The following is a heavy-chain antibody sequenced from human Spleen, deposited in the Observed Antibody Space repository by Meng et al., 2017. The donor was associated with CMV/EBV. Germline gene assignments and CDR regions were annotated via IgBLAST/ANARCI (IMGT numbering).Heavy chain of an antibody. J-gene: IGHJ6*02. V-gene: IGHV1-8*01. CDR1: GYTLTNYD. Sequence: ASVKVSCKASGYTLTNYDINWVRQATGQGLEWMGWMNPNSGNTGYAQNFQGRVTMTRDTSITTAYLELSSLRSEDTAVYYCARDRPSYDFWSGYDYYYYGMDVWGQGTTVTVSS. D-gene: IGHD3-3*01. CDR2: MNPNSGNT. CDR3: ARDRPSYDFWSGYDYYYYGMDV.